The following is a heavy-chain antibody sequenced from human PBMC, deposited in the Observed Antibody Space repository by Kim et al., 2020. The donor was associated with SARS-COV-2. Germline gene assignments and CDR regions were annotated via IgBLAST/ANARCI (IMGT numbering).Heavy chain of an antibody. CDR3: ARDNPYIVGDP. Sequence: SETLSLTCTVSGGSISSGDYYWSWIRQPPGKGLEWIGYIYYSGSTYYNPSLKSRVTISVDTSKNQFSLKLSSVTAADTAVYYCARDNPYIVGDPWGQGTLVTVSS. D-gene: IGHD2-21*01. CDR1: GGSISSGDYY. V-gene: IGHV4-30-4*01. J-gene: IGHJ5*02. CDR2: IYYSGST.